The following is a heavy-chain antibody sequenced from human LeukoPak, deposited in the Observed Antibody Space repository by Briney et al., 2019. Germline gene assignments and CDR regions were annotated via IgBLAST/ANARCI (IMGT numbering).Heavy chain of an antibody. J-gene: IGHJ4*02. CDR1: GYTFTGHY. V-gene: IGHV1-2*02. CDR3: ARGPDSSGYYPFDY. D-gene: IGHD3-22*01. Sequence: ASVKVSCKASGYTFTGHYMHWVRQAPGQGLEWMGWINPYSGGTHYALIFQDRVTMTRDTSISTAYMELSRLRSDDAAVYYCARGPDSSGYYPFDYWGQGTLVTVSS. CDR2: INPYSGGT.